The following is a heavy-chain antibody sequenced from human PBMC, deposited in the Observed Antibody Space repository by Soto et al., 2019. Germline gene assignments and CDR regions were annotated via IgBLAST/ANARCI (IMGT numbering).Heavy chain of an antibody. CDR2: ISGRGDST. J-gene: IGHJ5*02. V-gene: IGHV3-23*01. CDR3: AKLTNYYGSPSYSGWLDP. CDR1: GFTFSSYA. D-gene: IGHD3-10*01. Sequence: PGGSLRLSCAASGFTFSSYAMSWFRQAPKKGLEWVSGISGRGDSTYYADSVKGRFTISRDKSKNTLYLQMNSLRAEDTALYYCAKLTNYYGSPSYSGWLDPWGQGTLVTV.